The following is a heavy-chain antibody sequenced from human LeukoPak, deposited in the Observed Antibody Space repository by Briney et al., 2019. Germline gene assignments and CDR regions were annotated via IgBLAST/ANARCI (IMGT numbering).Heavy chain of an antibody. CDR2: ISSSSSTI. J-gene: IGHJ6*03. CDR1: GFTFSSYS. Sequence: GGSLRLSCAASGFTFSSYSMNWVRQAPGKGLEWVSYISSSSSTIYYADSVKGRFTISRDNAKNSLYLQMNSLRAEDTAVYYCARDSYYDSSGYPTYYYYYMDVWGKGTTVTVSS. D-gene: IGHD3-22*01. CDR3: ARDSYYDSSGYPTYYYYYMDV. V-gene: IGHV3-48*01.